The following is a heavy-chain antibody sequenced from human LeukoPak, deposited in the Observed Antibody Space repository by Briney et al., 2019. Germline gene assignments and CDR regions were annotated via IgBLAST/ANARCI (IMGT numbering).Heavy chain of an antibody. CDR3: ARVARWLQSKPDY. Sequence: ASVKVSCKTSGYTFSGSYMHWVRQAPGQGLEWMGWINPNSGGTNYAQKFQGRVTMTRDTSISTAYMELSRLRSDDTAVYYCARVARWLQSKPDYWGQGTLVTVSS. CDR1: GYTFSGSY. CDR2: INPNSGGT. D-gene: IGHD5-24*01. V-gene: IGHV1-2*02. J-gene: IGHJ4*02.